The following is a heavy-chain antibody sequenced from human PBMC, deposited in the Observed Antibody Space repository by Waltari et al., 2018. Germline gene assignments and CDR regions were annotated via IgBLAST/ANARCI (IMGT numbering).Heavy chain of an antibody. CDR2: IYYSGST. D-gene: IGHD3-16*01. CDR3: ARRQVGGGDAFDI. J-gene: IGHJ3*02. CDR1: GGSITSSSYY. V-gene: IGHV4-39*01. Sequence: QLQLQESGPGLVKPSETLSPTCTVSGGSITSSSYYWGWIRQPPGKGLEWIGSIYYSGSTYYNPSLKSRVTISVDTSKNQFSLKLSSVTAADTAVYYCARRQVGGGDAFDIWGQGTMVTVSS.